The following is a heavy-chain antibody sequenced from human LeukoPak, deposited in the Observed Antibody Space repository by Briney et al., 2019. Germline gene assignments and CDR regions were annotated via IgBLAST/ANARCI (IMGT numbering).Heavy chain of an antibody. J-gene: IGHJ6*03. Sequence: SVKVSCKASGGTFRTYSVTWVRQAPGQGIEWMGGHIPIFGTPNYAQKFQGRVKVTTDDATGTAYMELSSLMSEDTAIYYCARVDRYHFYLDVWGKGTPVTVSS. CDR2: HIPIFGTP. V-gene: IGHV1-69*05. CDR1: GGTFRTYS. CDR3: ARVDRYHFYLDV.